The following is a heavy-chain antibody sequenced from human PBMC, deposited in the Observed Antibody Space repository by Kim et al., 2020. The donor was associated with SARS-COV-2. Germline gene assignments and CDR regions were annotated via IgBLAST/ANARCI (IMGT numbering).Heavy chain of an antibody. J-gene: IGHJ5*02. D-gene: IGHD3-3*01. V-gene: IGHV7-4-1*02. CDR2: INTNTGNP. Sequence: ASVKVSCKASGYTFTSYAMNWVRQAPGQGLERMGWINTNTGNPTYAQGFTGRFVFSLDTSVSTAYLQISSLKAEDTAVYYCARAGFSTIFGVVTSYNWFDPWGQGTLVTVSS. CDR3: ARAGFSTIFGVVTSYNWFDP. CDR1: GYTFTSYA.